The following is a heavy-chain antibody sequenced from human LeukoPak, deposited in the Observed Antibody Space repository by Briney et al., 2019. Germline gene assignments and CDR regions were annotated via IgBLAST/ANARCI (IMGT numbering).Heavy chain of an antibody. CDR1: GGSISSYY. CDR2: IYSSGST. J-gene: IGHJ4*02. CDR3: ARTSARGAQFDY. D-gene: IGHD3-10*01. Sequence: PSETLSLTCSVSGGSISSYYWSWIRQPAGKGLEGIGRIYSSGSTNYNPSLKTRVTMSLDTSKNQFSLNLTTVTAADTAVYYCARTSARGAQFDYWGQGTLVTVSS. V-gene: IGHV4-4*07.